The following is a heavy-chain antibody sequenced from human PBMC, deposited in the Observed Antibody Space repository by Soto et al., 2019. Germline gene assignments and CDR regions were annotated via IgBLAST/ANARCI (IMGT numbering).Heavy chain of an antibody. CDR1: GGSISSGGYS. J-gene: IGHJ6*02. CDR3: ARGVGRGTPLGMDV. CDR2: IYHSGST. V-gene: IGHV4-30-2*01. Sequence: QLLESGSGLVKPSQTLSLTCAVSGGSISSGGYSWSWIRQPPGKGLEWIGYIYHSGSTYYNPSLKSRVTISVDRSKNQFSLKLSSVTAADTAVYYCARGVGRGTPLGMDVWGQGTTVTVSS. D-gene: IGHD1-26*01.